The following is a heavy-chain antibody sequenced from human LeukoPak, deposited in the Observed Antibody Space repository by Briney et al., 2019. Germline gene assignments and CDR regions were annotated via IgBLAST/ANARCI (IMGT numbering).Heavy chain of an antibody. CDR1: GFTFSSYA. CDR2: ISGSGGST. J-gene: IGHJ4*02. V-gene: IGHV3-23*01. CDR3: AKVREVHSGNFRGYYFDY. D-gene: IGHD1-26*01. Sequence: PGGSLRLSCAASGFTFSSYAMSWVRQSPGRGLEWVSPISGSGGSTYYADSVKGRFTISRDNSKNTVYLQMNSLRAEDTAIYYCAKVREVHSGNFRGYYFDYWGQGTLVTVSS.